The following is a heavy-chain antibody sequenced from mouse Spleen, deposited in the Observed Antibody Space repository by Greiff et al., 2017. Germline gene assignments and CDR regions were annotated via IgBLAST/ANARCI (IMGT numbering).Heavy chain of an antibody. D-gene: IGHD2-4*01. CDR1: GFTFSSFG. V-gene: IGHV5-17*02. CDR3: ARGITGDY. J-gene: IGHJ2*01. CDR2: ISSGSSTI. Sequence: EVQLVESGGGLVQPGGSRKLSCAASGFTFSSFGMHWVRQAPEKGLEWVAYISSGSSTIYYADTVKGRFTISRDNPKNTLFLQMTSLRSEDTAMYYCARGITGDYWGQGTTLTVSS.